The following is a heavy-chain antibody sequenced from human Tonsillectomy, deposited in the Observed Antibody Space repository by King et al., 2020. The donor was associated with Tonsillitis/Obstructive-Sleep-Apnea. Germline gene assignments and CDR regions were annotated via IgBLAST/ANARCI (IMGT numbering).Heavy chain of an antibody. J-gene: IGHJ6*02. V-gene: IGHV5-10-1*03. CDR2: FDPSDSYT. D-gene: IGHD2-2*01. CDR1: GYSFSSYW. CDR3: VRPVDGRGYQGGMDV. Sequence: VQLVESGAEVKKPGESLRISCKGSGYSFSSYWISWVRQMPGKGLEGMGKFDPSDSYTNYTPSFQGHVTISADKSISTAYLQWRSLEASDTAMYYCVRPVDGRGYQGGMDVWGQGTTVIVSS.